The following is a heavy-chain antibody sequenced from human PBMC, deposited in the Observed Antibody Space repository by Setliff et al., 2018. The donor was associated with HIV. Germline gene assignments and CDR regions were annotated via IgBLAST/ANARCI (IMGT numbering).Heavy chain of an antibody. J-gene: IGHJ4*02. D-gene: IGHD4-17*01. V-gene: IGHV3-20*04. CDR2: INWNGGST. CDR3: ARSPYGDYGLDY. Sequence: GGSLRLSCAASGFTFDDYGMSWVRQAPGKGLEWVSGINWNGGSTGYADSVRGRFTISRDNAKNSLYLQMNNLRVEDTAVYYCARSPYGDYGLDYWGQGTLVTVSS. CDR1: GFTFDDYG.